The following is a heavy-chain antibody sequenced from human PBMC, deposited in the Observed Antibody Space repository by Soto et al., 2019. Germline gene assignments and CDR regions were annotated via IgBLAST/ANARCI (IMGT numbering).Heavy chain of an antibody. CDR3: ARDWAYCTNGVCYNNAYYYYGMDV. CDR2: ISSSGSTI. V-gene: IGHV3-48*03. J-gene: IGHJ6*02. Sequence: EVQLVESGGGLVQPGGSLRLSCAASGFTFSSYEMNWVRQAPGKGLEWVSYISSSGSTIYYADSLKGRFTISRDNAKNSLYLQMNSLRAEDTAVYYCARDWAYCTNGVCYNNAYYYYGMDVWGQGTTVTVSS. D-gene: IGHD2-8*01. CDR1: GFTFSSYE.